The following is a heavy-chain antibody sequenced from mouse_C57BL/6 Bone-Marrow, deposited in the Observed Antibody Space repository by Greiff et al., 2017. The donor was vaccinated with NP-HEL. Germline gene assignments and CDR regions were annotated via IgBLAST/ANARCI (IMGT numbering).Heavy chain of an antibody. CDR2: IRSKSNNYAT. CDR1: GFSFNTYA. V-gene: IGHV10-1*01. Sequence: EVQLVESGGGLVQPKGSLKLSCAASGFSFNTYAMNWVRQAPGKGLEWVARIRSKSNNYATYYADSVKDRFTISRDDSESMLYLQMNNLKTEDTAMYYCVRHYYYGSSYDWYFDVWGTGTTVTVSS. D-gene: IGHD1-1*01. J-gene: IGHJ1*03. CDR3: VRHYYYGSSYDWYFDV.